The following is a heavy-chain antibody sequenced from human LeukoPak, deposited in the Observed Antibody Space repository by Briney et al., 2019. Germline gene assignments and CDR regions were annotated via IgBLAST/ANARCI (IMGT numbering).Heavy chain of an antibody. CDR3: ARLPPRDSSSPYYTDV. Sequence: GESLKISCKGSGYSFTSYWIGWVRQMPGKGLEWMGIIYPGDSDTRYSPSFQGQVTISADKSISTAYLQWSSLKASDTAMYYCARLPPRDSSSPYYTDVWGKGTTVTVSS. V-gene: IGHV5-51*01. CDR1: GYSFTSYW. D-gene: IGHD6-6*01. CDR2: IYPGDSDT. J-gene: IGHJ6*03.